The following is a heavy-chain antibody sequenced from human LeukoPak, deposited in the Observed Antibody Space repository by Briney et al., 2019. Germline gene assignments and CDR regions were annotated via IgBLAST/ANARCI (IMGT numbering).Heavy chain of an antibody. CDR2: ISAYNGNT. CDR1: GYTLTSYG. D-gene: IGHD5-12*01. V-gene: IGHV1-18*01. CDR3: ARDKNIVATTWPLGPPGYGMDV. Sequence: ASVKVSCKASGYTLTSYGISWVRQAPGQGLEWMGWISAYNGNTIYAQKLQGRVTMTTDTSTSTAYMELRSLRSDDTAVYYCARDKNIVATTWPLGPPGYGMDVWGQGTTVTVSS. J-gene: IGHJ6*02.